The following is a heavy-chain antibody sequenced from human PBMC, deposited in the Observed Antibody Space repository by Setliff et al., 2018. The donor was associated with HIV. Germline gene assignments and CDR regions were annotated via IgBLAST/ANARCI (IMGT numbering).Heavy chain of an antibody. V-gene: IGHV1-69*10. D-gene: IGHD3-22*01. J-gene: IGHJ3*02. CDR1: GGTFSSYG. CDR2: IIPILGIA. CDR3: ARDCDHYYYDSSGYYWNAFDI. Sequence: SVKVSCKASGGTFSSYGITWVRQAPGQGLEWMGGIIPILGIANYAQKFQGRVTITADESTSTAYMELSSLRSEDTAVYYCARDCDHYYYDSSGYYWNAFDIWGQGTMVTVSS.